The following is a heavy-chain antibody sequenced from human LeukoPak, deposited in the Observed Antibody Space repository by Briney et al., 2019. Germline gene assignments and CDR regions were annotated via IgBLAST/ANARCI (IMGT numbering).Heavy chain of an antibody. J-gene: IGHJ4*02. CDR2: FSGRGGST. CDR3: AKLLEGHCSGGSCYSYFDY. CDR1: GFTFSSYA. D-gene: IGHD2-15*01. V-gene: IGHV3-23*01. Sequence: GGSLRLSCAASGFTFSSYAMSWVRQAPGKGLEWVSAFSGRGGSTYYADSVKGRFTISRDNSKNTLYLQMNSLRAEDTAVYYCAKLLEGHCSGGSCYSYFDYWGQGTLVTVSS.